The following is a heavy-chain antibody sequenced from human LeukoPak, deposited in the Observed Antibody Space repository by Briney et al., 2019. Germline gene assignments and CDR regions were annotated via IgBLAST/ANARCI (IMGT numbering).Heavy chain of an antibody. CDR2: INPNSGGT. Sequence: GASVKVSCKASGYTFTGYYMDWVRQAPGQGLEWMGWINPNSGGTNYEQNFQGRVTMTRDTSISTAYMELSRVRSDDTAVYYCARVAYGSGWEAFDIWGQGTMVTVSS. J-gene: IGHJ3*02. CDR1: GYTFTGYY. D-gene: IGHD3-10*01. CDR3: ARVAYGSGWEAFDI. V-gene: IGHV1-2*02.